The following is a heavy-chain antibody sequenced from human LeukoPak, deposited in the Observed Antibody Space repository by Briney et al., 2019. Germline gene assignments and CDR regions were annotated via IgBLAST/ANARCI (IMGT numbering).Heavy chain of an antibody. D-gene: IGHD2-2*01. J-gene: IGHJ6*02. CDR2: ISSISTYT. CDR1: GFIFSSYG. CDR3: ARSRCSSTSCPLGYYGMDV. V-gene: IGHV3-21*01. Sequence: PGGSLRLSCAASGFIFSSYGMIWVRQAPGKGPEWVSSISSISTYTHYADSVKGRFTISRDNAENSLFLQMNSLRAEDTAVYYCARSRCSSTSCPLGYYGMDVWGQGTTVTVSS.